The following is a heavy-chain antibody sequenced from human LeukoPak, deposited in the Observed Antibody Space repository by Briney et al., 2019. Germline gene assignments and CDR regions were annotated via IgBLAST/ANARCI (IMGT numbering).Heavy chain of an antibody. CDR1: SGSISSGSYY. CDR3: ARDIRLLRFDP. D-gene: IGHD1-26*01. Sequence: SETLSLTCTVSSGSISSGSYYWGWIRQPPGQGLEWIGSIYYSGNTYYNPSLKSRVTISVDASMNEFSLKLTSVTAADTAVYYCARDIRLLRFDPWGQGTLVTVSS. CDR2: IYYSGNT. J-gene: IGHJ5*02. V-gene: IGHV4-39*07.